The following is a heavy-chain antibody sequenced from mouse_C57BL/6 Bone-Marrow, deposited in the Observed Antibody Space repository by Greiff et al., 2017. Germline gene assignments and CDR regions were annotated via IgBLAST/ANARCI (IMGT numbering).Heavy chain of an antibody. CDR3: ARYYSGCWFAC. CDR1: GFTFSSYG. D-gene: IGHD1-1*01. CDR2: ISSGGSYT. Sequence: EVKLVESGGDLVKPGGSLKLSCAASGFTFSSYGMSWVRQTPDKRLEWVATISSGGSYTYYPDSVKGRFTISRDNAKNTLYLQMSSLKSEDTAMYYWARYYSGCWFACWGQGPLVTVSA. J-gene: IGHJ3*01. V-gene: IGHV5-6*01.